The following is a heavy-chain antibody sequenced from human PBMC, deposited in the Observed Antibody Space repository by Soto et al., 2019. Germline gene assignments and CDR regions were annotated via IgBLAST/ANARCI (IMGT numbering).Heavy chain of an antibody. Sequence: EVQLLESGGGLVQPGGSLRLSCAASGFTFSSCAMAWVRQAPGKGLEWGSSINYNGDRTYYADYERSRSTISRDNSKNALDLQVNSLSAEDTAFYYCERDRCTDFGDQLDPWGRGILVTVSS. CDR2: INYNGDRT. V-gene: IGHV3-23*01. CDR3: ERDRCTDFGDQLDP. J-gene: IGHJ5*02. CDR1: GFTFSSCA. D-gene: IGHD4-17*01.